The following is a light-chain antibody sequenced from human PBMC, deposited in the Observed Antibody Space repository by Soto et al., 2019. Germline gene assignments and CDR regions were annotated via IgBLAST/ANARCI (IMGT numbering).Light chain of an antibody. V-gene: IGKV1-5*01. CDR1: HNIERW. Sequence: IPMTQSPSTLTASVGDRVTITCRASHNIERWMAWXQQKPGXXPXLLIFDASTLHSGVPSRFSVSGSGTDFTLSISSLQPDDFATDDCQQFTISTTFGQGTKGEIK. CDR2: DAS. CDR3: QQFTISTT. J-gene: IGKJ1*01.